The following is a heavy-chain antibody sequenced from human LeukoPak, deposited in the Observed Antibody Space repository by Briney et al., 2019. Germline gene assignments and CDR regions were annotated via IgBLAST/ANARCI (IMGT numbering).Heavy chain of an antibody. CDR1: GGSISSYY. Sequence: SETLSLTCTVSGGSISSYYWSWIRQPPGKGLEWIGYIYYSGSTNYNPSLKSRVTISVDTSKNQFSLKLSSATAADTAVYYCAASLPSGSYEGLFDYWGQGTLVTVSS. CDR2: IYYSGST. CDR3: AASLPSGSYEGLFDY. D-gene: IGHD1-26*01. J-gene: IGHJ4*02. V-gene: IGHV4-59*01.